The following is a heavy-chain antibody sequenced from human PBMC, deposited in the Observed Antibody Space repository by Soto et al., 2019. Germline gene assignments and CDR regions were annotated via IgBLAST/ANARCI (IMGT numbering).Heavy chain of an antibody. CDR1: GFTFSSYW. V-gene: IGHV3-74*01. CDR3: ASDGYRQYYFDY. Sequence: HPGGSLRLSCAASGFTFSSYWMHWVRQAPGKGLVWVSRINSDGSSTSYADSVKGRFTISRDNAKNTLYLQMNSLRAEDTAVYYCASDGYRQYYFDYWGQGTLVTVSS. D-gene: IGHD5-12*01. J-gene: IGHJ4*02. CDR2: INSDGSST.